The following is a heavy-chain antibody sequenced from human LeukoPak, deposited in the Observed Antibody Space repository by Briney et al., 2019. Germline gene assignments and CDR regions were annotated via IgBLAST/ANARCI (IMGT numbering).Heavy chain of an antibody. D-gene: IGHD5-18*01. V-gene: IGHV4-34*01. J-gene: IGHJ4*02. CDR2: INHSGET. CDR1: GGSFSGYY. Sequence: SETLSLTCGVSGGSFSGYYWSWIRRPPGKGLEWMGEINHSGETRYNPSLKSRVTISVDTSKSQFSLKLSSVTAADTAVYFCARYSYGTYYFDSWGQGTLVTVSS. CDR3: ARYSYGTYYFDS.